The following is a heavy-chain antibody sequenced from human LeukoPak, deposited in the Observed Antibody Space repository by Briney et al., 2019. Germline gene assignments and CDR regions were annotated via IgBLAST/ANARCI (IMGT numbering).Heavy chain of an antibody. Sequence: ASVKVSCKASGXXXXGXXXXXXXXXXXXXXXXXXWINPNSGGTNYAQKFQGRVTMTRDTSISTAYMELSRLRSDDTAVYYCAATPLPAAQNDYWGQGTLVTVSS. V-gene: IGHV1-2*02. CDR2: INPNSGGT. J-gene: IGHJ4*02. CDR3: AATPLPAAQNDY. D-gene: IGHD2-2*01. CDR1: GXXXXGXX.